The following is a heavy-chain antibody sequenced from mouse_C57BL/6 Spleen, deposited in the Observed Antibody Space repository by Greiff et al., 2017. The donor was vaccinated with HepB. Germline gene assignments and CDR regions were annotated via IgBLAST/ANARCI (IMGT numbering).Heavy chain of an antibody. CDR1: GFTFSDYG. D-gene: IGHD2-3*01. CDR3: ARDGYYVGFAY. J-gene: IGHJ3*01. Sequence: EVHLVESGGGLVKPGGSLKLSCAASGFTFSDYGMHWVRQAPEKGLEWVAYISSGSSTIYYADTVKGRFTISRDNAKNTLFLQMTSLRSEDTAMYYCARDGYYVGFAYWGQGTLVTVSA. CDR2: ISSGSSTI. V-gene: IGHV5-17*01.